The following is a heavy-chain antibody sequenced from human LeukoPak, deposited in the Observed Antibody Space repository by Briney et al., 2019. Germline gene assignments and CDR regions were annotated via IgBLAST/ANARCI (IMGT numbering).Heavy chain of an antibody. J-gene: IGHJ4*02. CDR3: ARGARELLPNY. D-gene: IGHD1-26*01. V-gene: IGHV3-20*01. CDR1: GFTFSSYV. CDR2: INWNGGST. Sequence: GGSLRLSCAASGFTFSSYVMHWVRQAPGKGLEWVSGINWNGGSTGYADSVKGRFTISRDNAKNSLYLQMNSLRAEDTALYHCARGARELLPNYWGQGTLVTVSS.